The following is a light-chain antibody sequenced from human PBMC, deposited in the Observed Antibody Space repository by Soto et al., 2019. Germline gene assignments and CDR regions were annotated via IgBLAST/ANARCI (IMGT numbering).Light chain of an antibody. CDR1: SSNIGSHT. CDR3: AAWDDSLSNV. V-gene: IGLV1-44*01. J-gene: IGLJ1*01. Sequence: QSVLTQPPSASGTPAQRVTISCSGSSSNIGSHTVTWYQQVPGTAPKLLIFSHNQRPSGVPDRFSGSKSGTSASLAISGLQSDDEADYYCAAWDDSLSNVFGTGTKVTVL. CDR2: SHN.